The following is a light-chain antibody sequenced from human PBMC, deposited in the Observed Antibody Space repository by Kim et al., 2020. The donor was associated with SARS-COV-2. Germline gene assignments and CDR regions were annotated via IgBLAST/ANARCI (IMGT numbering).Light chain of an antibody. CDR2: RNN. CDR1: SKNGGYEG. J-gene: IGLJ3*02. Sequence: AQLPCNGNSKNGGYEGAAWLQQHQGHPPKLLTYRNNNRPSGISDRFSASRSGNTASLTISGLQPEDETDYYCSAWDSSLSAWVFGGGTQLTVL. CDR3: SAWDSSLSAWV. V-gene: IGLV10-54*04.